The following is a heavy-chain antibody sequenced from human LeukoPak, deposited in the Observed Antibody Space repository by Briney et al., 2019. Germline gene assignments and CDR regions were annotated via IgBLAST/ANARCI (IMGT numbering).Heavy chain of an antibody. D-gene: IGHD3-22*01. V-gene: IGHV1-2*06. CDR2: VNPNSGGT. J-gene: IGHJ6*03. CDR3: ARDLEDSSGYYYYYYYMDV. Sequence: ASVKVSCKASGYTFTGYYMHWVRQAPGQGLEWMGRVNPNSGGTNYAQKFQGRVTMTRDTSICTAYMELSRLRSDDTAVYYCARDLEDSSGYYYYYYYMDVWGKGTTVTVSS. CDR1: GYTFTGYY.